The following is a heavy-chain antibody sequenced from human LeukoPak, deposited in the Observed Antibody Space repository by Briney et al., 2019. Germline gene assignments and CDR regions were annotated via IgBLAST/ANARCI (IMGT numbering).Heavy chain of an antibody. J-gene: IGHJ3*02. CDR2: INWNGGST. D-gene: IGHD3-22*01. Sequence: GGSLRLSCAASGFTFDDYGMRWVRQAPGKGLEWVPGINWNGGSTVYADSVKGRFTISRDNAKNSLYLQMNSLRAEDTALYYCARPPTIKVVGDAFDIWGQGTMVTVSS. CDR3: ARPPTIKVVGDAFDI. V-gene: IGHV3-20*04. CDR1: GFTFDDYG.